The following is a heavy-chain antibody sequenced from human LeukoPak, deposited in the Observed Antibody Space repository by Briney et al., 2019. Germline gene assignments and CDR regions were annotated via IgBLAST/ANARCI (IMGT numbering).Heavy chain of an antibody. D-gene: IGHD2-2*01. CDR3: ASFPLGDIVVVPAAGAEYFQH. Sequence: SVTVSCKASGGTFSSYAISWVRQAPGQGLEWMGGIIPIFGTANYAQKFQGRVTITADESTSTAYMELSSLRSEDTAVYYCASFPLGDIVVVPAAGAEYFQHWGQGTLVTVSS. CDR2: IIPIFGTA. CDR1: GGTFSSYA. V-gene: IGHV1-69*01. J-gene: IGHJ1*01.